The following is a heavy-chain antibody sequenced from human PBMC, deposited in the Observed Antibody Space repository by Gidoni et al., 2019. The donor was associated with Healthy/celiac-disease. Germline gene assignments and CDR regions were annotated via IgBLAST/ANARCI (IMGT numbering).Heavy chain of an antibody. CDR2: IKQEGSEK. J-gene: IGHJ6*02. Sequence: EVQLVESGGGLVQPGGSLRLSCAASGFTFSSHRMSWVRQAQGKGLEWVANIKQEGSEKYYVDSGKGRFTISRDNAKNSLYLQMNSLRAEDTAVYYCARDFEIAAAGRLDYYYGMDVWGQGTTVTVSS. V-gene: IGHV3-7*03. CDR1: GFTFSSHR. D-gene: IGHD6-13*01. CDR3: ARDFEIAAAGRLDYYYGMDV.